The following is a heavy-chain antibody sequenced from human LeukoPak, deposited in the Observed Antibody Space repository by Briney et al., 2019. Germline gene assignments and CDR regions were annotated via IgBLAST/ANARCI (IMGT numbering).Heavy chain of an antibody. CDR2: FDPEDGET. CDR1: GYTLTELS. V-gene: IGHV1-24*01. D-gene: IGHD6-19*01. CDR3: ARCELLDGAGWFDP. J-gene: IGHJ5*02. Sequence: ASVKDSCKVSGYTLTELSMHWVRQAPGKRLEWMGGFDPEDGETIYAQKFQGRVTMTEDTSTDTAYVELSSLRSEDTAVYYCARCELLDGAGWFDPWGQGTLVTVSS.